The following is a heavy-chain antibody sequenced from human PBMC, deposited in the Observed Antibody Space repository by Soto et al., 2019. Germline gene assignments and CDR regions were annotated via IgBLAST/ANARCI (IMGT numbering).Heavy chain of an antibody. J-gene: IGHJ5*02. CDR3: ARATKVGYNWFDP. D-gene: IGHD6-13*01. Sequence: QVQLQQWGAGLLKPSETLSLTCAVYGGSFSGYYWSWIRQPPGKGLEWIGEINHSGSTNYNPSLKSRVTISVATSKNQFSLKLSSVTAADTAVYYCARATKVGYNWFDPWGQGTLVTVSS. CDR1: GGSFSGYY. CDR2: INHSGST. V-gene: IGHV4-34*01.